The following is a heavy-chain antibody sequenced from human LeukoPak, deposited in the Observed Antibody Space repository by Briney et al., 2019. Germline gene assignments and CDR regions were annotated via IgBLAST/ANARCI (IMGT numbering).Heavy chain of an antibody. CDR2: IYYSGST. CDR1: GGSISSGDYY. J-gene: IGHJ4*02. D-gene: IGHD1-26*01. V-gene: IGHV4-30-4*01. Sequence: SETLSLTCTVSGGSISSGDYYWSWIRQPPGKGLEWIAYIYYSGSTYYNPSLKSRVTISLDTPKNQFSLKLSSVTAADTAVYYCARAPVYSGTFFDYWGQGTLVTVSS. CDR3: ARAPVYSGTFFDY.